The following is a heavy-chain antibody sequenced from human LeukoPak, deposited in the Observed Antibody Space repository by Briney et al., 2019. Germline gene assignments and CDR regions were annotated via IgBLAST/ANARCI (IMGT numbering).Heavy chain of an antibody. V-gene: IGHV4-34*01. CDR2: INHSGST. CDR3: ARWVPGYSSGWYLGRINWFDP. D-gene: IGHD6-19*01. Sequence: PSETLSLTCAVYGGSFSGYYWSWIRQPPGKGLEWIGEINHSGSTNYNPSLKSRVTISVDTSKNQFSLKLSSVTAADTAVYYCARWVPGYSSGWYLGRINWFDPWGQGPLVTVSS. J-gene: IGHJ5*02. CDR1: GGSFSGYY.